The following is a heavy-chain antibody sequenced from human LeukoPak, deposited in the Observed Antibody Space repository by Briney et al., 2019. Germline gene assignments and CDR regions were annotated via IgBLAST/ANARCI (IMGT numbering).Heavy chain of an antibody. Sequence: PGGSLRLSCAASGFTFSDYYMSWIRQAPGKGLEWVSYISSSSSYTNYADSVKGRFTISRDNAKNSLYLQMNSLRAEDTAVYYCARTWIQLWLGENWFDPWGQGTLVTVSS. CDR3: ARTWIQLWLGENWFDP. CDR2: ISSSSSYT. D-gene: IGHD5-18*01. V-gene: IGHV3-11*06. J-gene: IGHJ5*02. CDR1: GFTFSDYY.